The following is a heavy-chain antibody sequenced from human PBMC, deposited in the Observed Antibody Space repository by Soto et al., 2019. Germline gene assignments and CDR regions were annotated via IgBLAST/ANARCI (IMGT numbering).Heavy chain of an antibody. CDR3: ARDGCGGSCYWDP. V-gene: IGHV1-3*01. J-gene: IGHJ5*02. CDR2: INAGSGYT. CDR1: GYTFTSYA. Sequence: GTSVKVSCKASGYTFTSYAMHWVRQAPGQRLEWMGFINAGSGYTEYSQKFQGRVTITRDTSASTTYMELSSLRSEDTAVYYCARDGCGGSCYWDPWGQGTLVTVSS. D-gene: IGHD2-15*01.